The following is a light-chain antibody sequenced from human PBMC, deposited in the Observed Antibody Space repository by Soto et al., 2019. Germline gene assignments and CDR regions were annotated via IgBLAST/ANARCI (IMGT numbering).Light chain of an antibody. CDR1: QSISSW. CDR3: QQYNSFPFT. Sequence: DIQMTQSPSTLSASVGDRVTITCRASQSISSWLAWYQQKPGKAPKLLIYKASSLESGVPSRFSDSGSGTEFTLTIRSLQPDDFATYYCQQYNSFPFTFGPGTKVDIK. V-gene: IGKV1-5*03. CDR2: KAS. J-gene: IGKJ3*01.